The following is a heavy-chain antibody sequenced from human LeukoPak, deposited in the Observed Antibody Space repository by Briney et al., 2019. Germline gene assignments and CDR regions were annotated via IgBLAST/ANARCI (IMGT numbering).Heavy chain of an antibody. Sequence: PSETLSLTCTVSGGSISSYYWSWIRQPPGKGLEWIGYIYYSGSTNYNPSLKSRVTISVDTSKNQFSLKLSSVTAADTAVYYCARDPPDYDSSGYYYLYYFDYWGQGTLVTVSS. CDR1: GGSISSYY. CDR3: ARDPPDYDSSGYYYLYYFDY. J-gene: IGHJ4*02. D-gene: IGHD3-22*01. CDR2: IYYSGST. V-gene: IGHV4-59*01.